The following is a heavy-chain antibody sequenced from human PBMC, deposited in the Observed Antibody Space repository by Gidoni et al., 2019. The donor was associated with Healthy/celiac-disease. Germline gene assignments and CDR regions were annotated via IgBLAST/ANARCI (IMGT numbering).Heavy chain of an antibody. CDR2: ISYDGSNK. CDR3: ARDALPSIAARPSGNWFDP. V-gene: IGHV3-30-3*01. CDR1: GFTFSSHP. Sequence: VHLVEAGGGVVQSGRALRLHCAVAGFTFSSHPIHWVRRAPGKGLGWVAVISYDGSNKYYADSVKGRFTISRDNSKNTLYLQMNSLRAEDTAVYYCARDALPSIAARPSGNWFDPWGQGTLVTVSS. D-gene: IGHD6-6*01. J-gene: IGHJ5*02.